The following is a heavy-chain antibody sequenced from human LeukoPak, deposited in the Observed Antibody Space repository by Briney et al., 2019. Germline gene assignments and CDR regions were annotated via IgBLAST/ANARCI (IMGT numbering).Heavy chain of an antibody. V-gene: IGHV4-4*07. CDR2: PFTGGNT. CDR3: AKAVCSGGDCYHFDH. CDR1: GASISSNY. J-gene: IGHJ4*02. D-gene: IGHD2-15*01. Sequence: SETLSLTCTVSGASISSNYWSWIRQPAGKGLEWIGRPFTGGNTNYNPSLKSRVTMSIDTSKNQFSLNLNSVTAADTAVYYCAKAVCSGGDCYHFDHWGQGTLVTVSS.